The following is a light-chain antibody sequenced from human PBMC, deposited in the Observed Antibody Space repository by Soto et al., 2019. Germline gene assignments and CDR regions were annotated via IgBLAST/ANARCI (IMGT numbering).Light chain of an antibody. V-gene: IGLV4-69*01. J-gene: IGLJ1*01. Sequence: QLVLTQSPSASASLGASVKLTCTLSSGHSSYAIAWHQQQPEKGPRYLMNLNSDGSHTKGDGIPDRFSGSSSGAERYLTISSLQPEDEADYYCQTWGTGNHVFGTGTKLTVL. CDR3: QTWGTGNHV. CDR1: SGHSSYA. CDR2: LNSDGSH.